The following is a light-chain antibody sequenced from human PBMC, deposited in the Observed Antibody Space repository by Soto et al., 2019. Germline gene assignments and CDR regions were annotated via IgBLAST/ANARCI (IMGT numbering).Light chain of an antibody. CDR2: EGS. V-gene: IGLV2-23*01. CDR1: SSGVGTYNL. J-gene: IGLJ1*01. Sequence: QSALTQPASVSGSPGQSITISCTGTSSGVGTYNLVSWYQHHPGKAPKLMIYEGSKRPSGVSNRFSGSKSGNTASLTISGLQAEDEADYYCCSYAGSSTYVFGTGTKLTVL. CDR3: CSYAGSSTYV.